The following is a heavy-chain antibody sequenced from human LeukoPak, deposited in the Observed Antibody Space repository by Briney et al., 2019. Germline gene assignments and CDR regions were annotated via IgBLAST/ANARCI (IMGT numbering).Heavy chain of an antibody. D-gene: IGHD3-10*01. CDR3: ARSAPVQGVIYWFDP. CDR1: GFTFSSYA. Sequence: GGSLRLSCAASGFTFSSYAMHWVRQAPCKGLEWVAVISYDGSNKYYADSVKGRFTISRDNSKNTLYLQMSSLRSEDTAVYHCARSAPVQGVIYWFDPWGQGTLVTVSS. J-gene: IGHJ5*02. CDR2: ISYDGSNK. V-gene: IGHV3-30-3*01.